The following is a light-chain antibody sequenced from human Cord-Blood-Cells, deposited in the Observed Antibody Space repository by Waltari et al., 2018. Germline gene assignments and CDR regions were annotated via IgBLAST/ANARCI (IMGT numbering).Light chain of an antibody. CDR1: QSVLYSSNNKNY. J-gene: IGKJ2*01. CDR2: WAS. V-gene: IGKV4-1*01. Sequence: DIVMTQSPDSLAVSLGVRATINCKSSQSVLYSSNNKNYLAWYQQKPGQPPKLLIYWASIRESGVPDRFSGSGSGTDFTLTISSLQAEDVAVYYCQQYYSTPYTFGQGTKLEIK. CDR3: QQYYSTPYT.